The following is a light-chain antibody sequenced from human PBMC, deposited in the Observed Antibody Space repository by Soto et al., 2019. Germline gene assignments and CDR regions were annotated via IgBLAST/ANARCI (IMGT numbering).Light chain of an antibody. CDR3: CSYAGSYTWV. Sequence: QSALTQPRSVSGSPGQSVTISCTGTSSDVGGYNFVSWYQQHPGKAPKLMIYDVSKWASGVPDRFSGSKSGNTASLTISGLQAEDEADYYCCSYAGSYTWVFGGGTQLTVL. V-gene: IGLV2-11*01. J-gene: IGLJ3*02. CDR2: DVS. CDR1: SSDVGGYNF.